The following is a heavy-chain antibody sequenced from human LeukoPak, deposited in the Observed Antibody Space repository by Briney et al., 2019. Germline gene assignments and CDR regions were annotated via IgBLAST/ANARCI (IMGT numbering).Heavy chain of an antibody. CDR3: ARESSRSALYY. CDR1: GFTFSSYW. J-gene: IGHJ4*02. CDR2: IKQDGSEK. V-gene: IGHV3-7*04. D-gene: IGHD2-2*01. Sequence: GGSLRLSCAASGFTFSSYWMSWVRQAPGKGLEWVANIKQDGSEKYYVDSEKGRFTISRDNAKNSLYLQMNSLRAEDTAVYYCARESSRSALYYWGQGTLVTVSS.